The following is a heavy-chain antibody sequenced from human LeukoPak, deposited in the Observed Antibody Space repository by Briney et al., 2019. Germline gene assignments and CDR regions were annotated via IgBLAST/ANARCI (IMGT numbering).Heavy chain of an antibody. CDR2: IYYSGST. J-gene: IGHJ3*02. CDR3: AREGMIATGREPAEI. V-gene: IGHV4-59*01. D-gene: IGHD3-22*01. Sequence: SETLSLTCSVSGGSISSSYWSWIRQAPGKGLEWIGQIYYSGSTNYNPSLKSRVPISVDPSKNQFSLKLSSVTAADTAVYYCAREGMIATGREPAEIWGQGTMVTVSS. CDR1: GGSISSSY.